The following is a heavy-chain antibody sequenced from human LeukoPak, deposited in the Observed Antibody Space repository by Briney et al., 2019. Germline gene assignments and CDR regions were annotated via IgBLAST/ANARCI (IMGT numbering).Heavy chain of an antibody. CDR2: IYPGDSDA. V-gene: IGHV5-51*01. D-gene: IGHD3-22*01. J-gene: IGHJ4*02. Sequence: GESLNISCTGSGYSFTSYWIGWVRQMPGKGLEWRGIIYPGDSDARYSPSFQGQVTISADKSISTAYLQWSSLKASDTAMYYCATQTGYYDSSGYYYFDYWGQGTLVTVSS. CDR3: ATQTGYYDSSGYYYFDY. CDR1: GYSFTSYW.